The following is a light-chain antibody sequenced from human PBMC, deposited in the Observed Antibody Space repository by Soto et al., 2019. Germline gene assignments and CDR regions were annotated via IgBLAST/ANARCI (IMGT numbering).Light chain of an antibody. V-gene: IGLV4-69*01. J-gene: IGLJ2*01. Sequence: QSVLTQSPSASASLGASVKLTCTLSSGHSSYAIAWHQQQPEKGPRYLMKLNSDGSHSKGGGIPDRFSGSSSGAERYLTISSVQSEDEAYYYCQTWGTGIPVFGGGTKLTVL. CDR1: SGHSSYA. CDR2: LNSDGSH. CDR3: QTWGTGIPV.